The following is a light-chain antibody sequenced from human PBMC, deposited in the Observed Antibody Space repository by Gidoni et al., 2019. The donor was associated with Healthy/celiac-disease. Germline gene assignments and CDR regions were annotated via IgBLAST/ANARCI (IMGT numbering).Light chain of an antibody. CDR3: QQRSNWPLT. Sequence: EIVLTQSPATLSLSPGARATLSCRASQSVGSYLAWYQQKPGQAPRLLIYDASNRATGIPARFSGSGSGTYFTLTISSLEPEDFAVYYCQQRSNWPLTFGQGTRLEIK. CDR1: QSVGSY. J-gene: IGKJ5*01. V-gene: IGKV3-11*01. CDR2: DAS.